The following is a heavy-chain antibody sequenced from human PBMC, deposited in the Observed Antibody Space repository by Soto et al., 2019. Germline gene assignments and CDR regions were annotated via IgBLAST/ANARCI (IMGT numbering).Heavy chain of an antibody. Sequence: SETLSLTCTVSGDSIISSDFYWGWVRQPPGKGLEWIGSIFYLGSSYYNPSLKSRVTMSVDTSKNQFSLRLRSVTAADTAVYYCARGLHGYSYGDNWFDPWGQGTLVTVSS. CDR3: ARGLHGYSYGDNWFDP. D-gene: IGHD5-18*01. CDR2: IFYLGSS. CDR1: GDSIISSDFY. V-gene: IGHV4-39*07. J-gene: IGHJ5*02.